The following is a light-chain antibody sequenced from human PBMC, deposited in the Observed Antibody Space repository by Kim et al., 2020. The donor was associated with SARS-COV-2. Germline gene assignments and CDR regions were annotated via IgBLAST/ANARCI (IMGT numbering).Light chain of an antibody. V-gene: IGKV1-6*01. CDR1: QGIRND. CDR3: LQDYNYPWT. J-gene: IGKJ1*01. CDR2: AAS. Sequence: SSVGDRVTITCRASQGIRNDLGWYQQKPGKAPKLLIYAASSLQSGVPSRFSGSGSGTDFTLTISSLQPEDFATYYCLQDYNYPWTFGQGTKVDIK.